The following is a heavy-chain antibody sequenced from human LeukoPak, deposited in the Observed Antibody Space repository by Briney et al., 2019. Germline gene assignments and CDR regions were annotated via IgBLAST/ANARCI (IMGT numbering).Heavy chain of an antibody. CDR2: IIPIFGPA. J-gene: IGHJ6*02. V-gene: IGHV1-69*13. CDR1: GGTFSSYA. CDR3: AREDSSGYYYGMDV. Sequence: ASVKVSCKASGGTFSSYAISWVRQAPGEGREWMGGIIPIFGPANYAQKFQGRVTITADESTSTAYMELSSLRSEDTAVYYCAREDSSGYYYGMDVWGQGTTVTVSS. D-gene: IGHD3-22*01.